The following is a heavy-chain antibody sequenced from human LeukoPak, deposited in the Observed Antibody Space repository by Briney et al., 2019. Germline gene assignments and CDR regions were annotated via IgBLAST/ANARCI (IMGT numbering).Heavy chain of an antibody. CDR2: ISYDGSNK. V-gene: IGHV3-30*04. J-gene: IGHJ5*02. CDR1: GFTFSSYA. Sequence: GGSLRLSCAASGFTFSSYAMHWVRQAPGKGLEWVAVISYDGSNKYYADSVKGRFTISRDNSKNTLYLQMNSLRAEDTAVYYCASLETYYDTPGWFDPWGQGTLVTVSS. CDR3: ASLETYYDTPGWFDP. D-gene: IGHD3-9*01.